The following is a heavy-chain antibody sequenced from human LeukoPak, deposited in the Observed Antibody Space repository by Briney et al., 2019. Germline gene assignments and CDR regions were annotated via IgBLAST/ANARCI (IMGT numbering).Heavy chain of an antibody. CDR1: GGSIISSDYH. J-gene: IGHJ3*02. CDR2: ISYSGNT. Sequence: PSETLSLTCTVSGGSIISSDYHWGWVRQPPGKGLEWIGTISYSGNTDYNPSLRSRVTISVDTSNNQFSLRLGSVAAADTAVYHCARHCCSGPAKRVFDIWGQGTMVTVSS. CDR3: ARHCCSGPAKRVFDI. V-gene: IGHV4-39*01. D-gene: IGHD2-15*01.